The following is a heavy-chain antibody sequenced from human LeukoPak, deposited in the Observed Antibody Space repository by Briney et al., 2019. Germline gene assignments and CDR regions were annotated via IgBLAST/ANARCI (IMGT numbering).Heavy chain of an antibody. CDR2: IYYSGST. CDR1: GGSISSYY. V-gene: IGHV4-59*01. CDR3: AIHTSGWYPYFDY. D-gene: IGHD6-19*01. J-gene: IGHJ4*02. Sequence: SETLSLTCTVSGGSISSYYWSWVRQPPGKGLEWIGYIYYSGSTNYSPPLKSRVTISVDTSKNQFSLKLSSVTAADTAVYYCAIHTSGWYPYFDYWGQGTLVTVSS.